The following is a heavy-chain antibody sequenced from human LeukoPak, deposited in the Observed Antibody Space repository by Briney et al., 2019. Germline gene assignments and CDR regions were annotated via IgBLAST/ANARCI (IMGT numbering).Heavy chain of an antibody. Sequence: GASVKVSCKASGYTFTTYYMHWVRQAPGQGLEWMGIINPSGGSTSYAQKFQGRVTMTRDTSTSTVYMELSSLRSEDTAVYYCARDGRRGLHSGSYDYWGQGTLVTVSS. J-gene: IGHJ4*02. CDR2: INPSGGST. CDR1: GYTFTTYY. D-gene: IGHD1-26*01. V-gene: IGHV1-46*01. CDR3: ARDGRRGLHSGSYDY.